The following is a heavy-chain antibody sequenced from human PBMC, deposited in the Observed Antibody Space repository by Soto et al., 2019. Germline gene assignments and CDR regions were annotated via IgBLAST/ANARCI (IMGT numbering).Heavy chain of an antibody. CDR2: IYYSGNT. V-gene: IGHV4-30-4*01. D-gene: IGHD2-2*01. CDR1: GGSISSGGSY. J-gene: IGHJ4*02. CDR3: VRYCSTTKCPFDY. Sequence: SETLSLTCTVSGGSISSGGSYWGWIRQPPGKGLEWIGYIYYSGNTYFNPSLKSRVTLSVDASKNQFSLNLSSVTAADTAVYYCVRYCSTTKCPFDYWGQGTLVTVSS.